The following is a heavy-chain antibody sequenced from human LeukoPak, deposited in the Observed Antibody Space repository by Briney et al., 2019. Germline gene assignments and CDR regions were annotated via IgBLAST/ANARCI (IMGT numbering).Heavy chain of an antibody. D-gene: IGHD3-16*01. Sequence: SETLSLTCTVSGGSISSNYWSWIRQPAGKGLEWIGRIYTSGSINYNPSLKSRATISEDTSKNLFSLKLTAVTAADTAVYFCARGDYDIFPGYWGQGTLVTVSS. V-gene: IGHV4-4*07. CDR3: ARGDYDIFPGY. CDR2: IYTSGSI. J-gene: IGHJ4*02. CDR1: GGSISSNY.